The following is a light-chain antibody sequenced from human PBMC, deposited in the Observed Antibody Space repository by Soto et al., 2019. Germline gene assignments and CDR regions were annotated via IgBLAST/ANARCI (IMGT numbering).Light chain of an antibody. V-gene: IGKV3-15*01. CDR2: GAS. J-gene: IGKJ4*01. CDR1: QSVSSY. CDR3: QQYNAWPLT. Sequence: EIVMTQSPATLSVSPGERATLSCRASQSVSSYLAWYQQKPGQAPRLLIYGASTRATGIAARFSGSGSGTELTLTISSLQSEDFAVYYCQQYNAWPLTFGGGTKVEIK.